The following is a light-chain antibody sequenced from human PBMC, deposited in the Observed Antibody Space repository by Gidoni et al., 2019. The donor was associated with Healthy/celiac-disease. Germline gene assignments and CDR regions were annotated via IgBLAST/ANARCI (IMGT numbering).Light chain of an antibody. V-gene: IGLV1-44*01. CDR2: SHN. CDR1: SSNIGSNT. Sequence: QSVLTQPPSASGTPGQRVTISCSGSSSNIGSNTVNWYQQLPGTAPKLLIYSHNQRPSGLPDRFSGSKSGTSASLAISGLQSEDEADYYCAAWDDSLNVWVFGGGTKLTVL. CDR3: AAWDDSLNVWV. J-gene: IGLJ3*02.